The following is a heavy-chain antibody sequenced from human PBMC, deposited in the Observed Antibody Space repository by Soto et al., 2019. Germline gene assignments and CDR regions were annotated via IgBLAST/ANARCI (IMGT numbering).Heavy chain of an antibody. D-gene: IGHD6-19*01. CDR3: AKDLLPGDSSVWYDYYYYMDV. CDR1: GFTFSSYG. Sequence: QVQLVESGGGVVQPGRSLRLSCAASGFTFSSYGMHWVRQAPGKGLEWVAVISYNGSNKYYADSVKGRFTISRDNSKNTLYLQMNSLRAEDTAVYYCAKDLLPGDSSVWYDYYYYMDVWGKGTTVTVSS. CDR2: ISYNGSNK. J-gene: IGHJ6*03. V-gene: IGHV3-30*18.